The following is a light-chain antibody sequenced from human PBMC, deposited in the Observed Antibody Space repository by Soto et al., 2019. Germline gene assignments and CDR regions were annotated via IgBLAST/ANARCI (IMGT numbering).Light chain of an antibody. CDR3: QAYDYSLTASV. CDR1: TSNLGAGYD. J-gene: IGLJ3*02. Sequence: QSVLTQPPSLSGAPGQRVTLSCTGTTSNLGAGYDVHWYQQLPGAAPKLVIFGNRNRPSGVPERFSGSKSGTSASLAITGLQAEDEADYYCQAYDYSLTASVFGGGTKLTVL. V-gene: IGLV1-40*01. CDR2: GNR.